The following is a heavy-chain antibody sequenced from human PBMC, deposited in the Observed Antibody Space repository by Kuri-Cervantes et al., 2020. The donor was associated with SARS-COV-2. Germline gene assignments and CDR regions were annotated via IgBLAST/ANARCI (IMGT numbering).Heavy chain of an antibody. D-gene: IGHD1-14*01. Sequence: GESLKISCAASGFTFSSYAMSWVRQAPGKGLEWVAVISYDGSNKYYADSVKGRFTISRDNSKNTLYLQMNSLRAEDTAVYYCARGGEPPYWYFDLWGHGTLVTVSS. J-gene: IGHJ2*01. V-gene: IGHV3-30-3*01. CDR1: GFTFSSYA. CDR3: ARGGEPPYWYFDL. CDR2: ISYDGSNK.